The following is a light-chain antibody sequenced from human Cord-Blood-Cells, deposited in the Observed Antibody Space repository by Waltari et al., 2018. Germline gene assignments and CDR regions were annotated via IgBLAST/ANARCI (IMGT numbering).Light chain of an antibody. CDR2: EGS. CDR1: SSDVGSYNL. J-gene: IGLJ2*01. Sequence: ITISCTGTSSDVGSYNLVSWYQQHPGKAPKLMIYEGSKRSSGVSNRFSGSKSGNTASLTISGLQAEDEADYYCCSYAGSSSVVFGGGTKLTVL. CDR3: CSYAGSSSVV. V-gene: IGLV2-23*01.